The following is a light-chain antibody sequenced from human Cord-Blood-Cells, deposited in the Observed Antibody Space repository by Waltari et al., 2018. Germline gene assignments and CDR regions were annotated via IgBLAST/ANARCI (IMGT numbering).Light chain of an antibody. Sequence: QSALPQPASVSGSPGQSITLSCTGTSSDVGGYNYVSWYQQHPGKAPKLMIYDVSNGPSGVSNRFSGSKSGNTASLTISGLQAEDEADYYCSSYTSSSTLVFGGGTKLTVL. CDR2: DVS. V-gene: IGLV2-14*03. J-gene: IGLJ3*02. CDR1: SSDVGGYNY. CDR3: SSYTSSSTLV.